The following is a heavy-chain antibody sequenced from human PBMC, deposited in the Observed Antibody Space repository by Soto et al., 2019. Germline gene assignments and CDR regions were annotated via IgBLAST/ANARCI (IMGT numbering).Heavy chain of an antibody. D-gene: IGHD2-15*01. CDR3: AKDFQGVVDDAFDF. Sequence: EVQLLESGGGLVQPGGSLGLSCAASGFTFRNYVMSWVRQAPGKGLEWISSISGSDGSTYYTDSVKGRFTISRDNSKNTLDLQMNSLRAEDTAIYYCAKDFQGVVDDAFDFWGQGTMVTVSS. V-gene: IGHV3-23*01. J-gene: IGHJ3*01. CDR1: GFTFRNYV. CDR2: ISGSDGST.